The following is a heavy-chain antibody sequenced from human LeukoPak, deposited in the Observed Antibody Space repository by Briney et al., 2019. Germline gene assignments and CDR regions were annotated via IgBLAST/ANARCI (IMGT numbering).Heavy chain of an antibody. D-gene: IGHD1-26*01. CDR2: ISGSGGST. Sequence: GGSLRLSCAASGFTFSSYAMSWVRQAPGKGLEWVSAISGSGGSTYYADSVKGRFTISRDNSKNTLHLQMNSLRAGDTAVYYCAKDREWELLDSVAIDYWGQGTLVTVSS. V-gene: IGHV3-23*01. CDR1: GFTFSSYA. J-gene: IGHJ4*02. CDR3: AKDREWELLDSVAIDY.